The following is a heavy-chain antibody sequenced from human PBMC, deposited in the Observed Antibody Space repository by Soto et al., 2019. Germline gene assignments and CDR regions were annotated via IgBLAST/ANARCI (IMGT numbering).Heavy chain of an antibody. CDR1: GFTFRHYA. V-gene: IGHV3-23*01. J-gene: IGHJ5*01. CDR2: ISDSGGTT. CDR3: AKDLRYYGSGPSGWFDS. D-gene: IGHD3-10*01. Sequence: PGGSLRLSCVASGFTFRHYAMSWVRQAPRKGLQWVSGISDSGGTTYYTDSVKGRFTISRDNSKNSLYLQMNSLGAEDTAIYYCAKDLRYYGSGPSGWFDSWGQGTQVTVSS.